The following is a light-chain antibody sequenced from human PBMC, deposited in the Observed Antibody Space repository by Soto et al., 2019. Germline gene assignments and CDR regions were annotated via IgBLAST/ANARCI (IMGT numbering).Light chain of an antibody. CDR3: QQYDDSMT. CDR2: GAS. CDR1: QSISSNY. Sequence: EIVLTQSPGTLSLSPGERATLSCRASQSISSNYLAWYQQKPGQAPRLLIYGASTRATGIPDRFSGSGSGTVFTLTISRLEPEDFAVYHCQQYDDSMTFGQGTKVDIK. J-gene: IGKJ1*01. V-gene: IGKV3-20*01.